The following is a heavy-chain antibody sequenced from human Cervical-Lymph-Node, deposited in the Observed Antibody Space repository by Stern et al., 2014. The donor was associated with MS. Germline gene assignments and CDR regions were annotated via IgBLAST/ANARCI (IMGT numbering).Heavy chain of an antibody. CDR2: IYYSGST. D-gene: IGHD5-24*01. Sequence: QLQLQESGPGLVKPSQTLSLTCTVSGGSISSGGYYWSWIRQDPGKGLEGIGYIYYSGSTYYNPSLKSRVTISVDTSKNQFSLKLSSVTAADTAVYYCARGRDGYKSHFDYWGQGTLVTVSS. V-gene: IGHV4-31*03. CDR1: GGSISSGGYY. CDR3: ARGRDGYKSHFDY. J-gene: IGHJ4*02.